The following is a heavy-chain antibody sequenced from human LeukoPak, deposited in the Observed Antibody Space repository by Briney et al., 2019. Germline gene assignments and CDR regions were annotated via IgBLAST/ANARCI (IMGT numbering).Heavy chain of an antibody. CDR2: INGDGSNT. CDR1: GFTFRSFW. V-gene: IGHV3-74*01. J-gene: IGHJ3*02. Sequence: TGGSLRLSCAASGFTFRSFWMHWVRQTPGKGLVWVSRINGDGSNTTYADSVKGRFTTSRDTAKNTVYLQMNSLRAEDTAVYYCARGSGSYSSDAFDIWGQGTMVTASS. D-gene: IGHD3-10*01. CDR3: ARGSGSYSSDAFDI.